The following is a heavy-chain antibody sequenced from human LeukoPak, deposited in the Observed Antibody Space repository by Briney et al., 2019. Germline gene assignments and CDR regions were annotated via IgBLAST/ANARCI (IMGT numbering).Heavy chain of an antibody. CDR3: ARDITIFGVVQSPRGNMDV. D-gene: IGHD3-3*01. V-gene: IGHV4-34*01. CDR2: SNHSGST. J-gene: IGHJ6*03. Sequence: SETLSLTCAVYGGSFRGYYWSWIRQPPGKGLEWSGESNHSGSTNYNPSLKSRVTISVDTSKNQFSLKLSSVTAADTAVYYCARDITIFGVVQSPRGNMDVWGKGTTVTVSS. CDR1: GGSFRGYY.